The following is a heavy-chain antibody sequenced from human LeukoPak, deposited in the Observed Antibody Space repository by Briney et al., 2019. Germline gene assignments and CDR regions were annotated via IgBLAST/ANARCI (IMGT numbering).Heavy chain of an antibody. V-gene: IGHV3-23*01. CDR2: ISGSGGST. Sequence: PGGSLRLSCAASGFTFSSYAMSWVRQAPGKGLEWVSAISGSGGSTYYADSVKGRFTISRDNSKTTLYLQMNSLRAEDTAVYYCAIDPDPLLWFGYFDYWGQGTLVTVSS. CDR1: GFTFSSYA. D-gene: IGHD3-10*01. CDR3: AIDPDPLLWFGYFDY. J-gene: IGHJ4*02.